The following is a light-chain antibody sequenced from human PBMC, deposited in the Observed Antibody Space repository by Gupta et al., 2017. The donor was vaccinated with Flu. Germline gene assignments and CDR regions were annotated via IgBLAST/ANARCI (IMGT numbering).Light chain of an antibody. CDR2: EVS. CDR1: SSDVGGYNY. V-gene: IGLV2-14*01. J-gene: IGLJ3*02. CDR3: SSYTSSSTLV. Sequence: QSALTKPASVSGSPGQSITISCTGTSSDVGGYNYVSWYQQHPGKAPKLMIYEVSNRPSGVSNLFSGSKSGNTASLTISVLQAEDEADYYCSSYTSSSTLVFGGGTKLTVL.